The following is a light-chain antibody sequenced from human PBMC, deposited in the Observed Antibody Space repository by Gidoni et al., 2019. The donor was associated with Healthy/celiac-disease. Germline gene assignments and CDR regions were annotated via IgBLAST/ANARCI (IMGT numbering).Light chain of an antibody. J-gene: IGKJ4*01. Sequence: IEMTQSPSYLSASVGDRVTITCQASQDISNDLTWDQQKPRKAPNLRNYEASKLETGVPSRFSGSGSGTDFTFTISSLQPEDIATYYCQQYDNLPLTFXGXTKVEIK. CDR3: QQYDNLPLT. CDR2: EAS. CDR1: QDISND. V-gene: IGKV1-33*01.